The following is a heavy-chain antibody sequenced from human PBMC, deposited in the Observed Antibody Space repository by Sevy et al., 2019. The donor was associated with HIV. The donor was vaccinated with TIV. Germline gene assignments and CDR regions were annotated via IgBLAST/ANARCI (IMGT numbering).Heavy chain of an antibody. CDR2: ISHDERTT. CDR3: ARDPGNSGNY. J-gene: IGHJ4*02. D-gene: IGHD1-1*01. Sequence: GGSLRLSCAASEFTFSTYAMHWLRQAPGKGLEWVAVISHDERTTYYADSVKGRFTISRDNSKNTLYLQMDSLRPEDTTIYYCARDPGNSGNYWGQGTLVTVSS. CDR1: EFTFSTYA. V-gene: IGHV3-30*04.